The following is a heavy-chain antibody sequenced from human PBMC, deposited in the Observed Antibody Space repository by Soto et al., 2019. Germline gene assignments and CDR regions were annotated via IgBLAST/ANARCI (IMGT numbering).Heavy chain of an antibody. V-gene: IGHV3-9*01. CDR1: GFTLDDYT. CDR2: VGWNGGDI. J-gene: IGHJ6*02. Sequence: PGGSLRLSCAASGFTLDDYTMHWVGQAPGKGLEWVSGVGWNGGDIVYADSVKGRFTVSRDNTKNSLYLEVNSLRAEDTATYYCAKDRAVVVPGSTSYLHYYGLDVWGQGPTGTGS. CDR3: AKDRAVVVPGSTSYLHYYGLDV. D-gene: IGHD2-2*01.